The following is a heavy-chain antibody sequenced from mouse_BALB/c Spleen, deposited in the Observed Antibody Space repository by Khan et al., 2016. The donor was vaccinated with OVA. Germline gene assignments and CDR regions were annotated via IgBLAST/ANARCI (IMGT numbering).Heavy chain of an antibody. CDR1: GFTFSTYG. CDR3: ARLAYYYDSEGFAY. Sequence: EVELVESGGDLVKPGGSLKLSCAASGFTFSTYGMSWVRQTPDKRLEWVATISSGGSYTYYPDSVKGRFTISRDNAKNTLYLQMSSLKSDDTAIYSCARLAYYYDSEGFAYWGQGTLVTVSA. J-gene: IGHJ3*01. D-gene: IGHD1-1*01. V-gene: IGHV5-6*01. CDR2: ISSGGSYT.